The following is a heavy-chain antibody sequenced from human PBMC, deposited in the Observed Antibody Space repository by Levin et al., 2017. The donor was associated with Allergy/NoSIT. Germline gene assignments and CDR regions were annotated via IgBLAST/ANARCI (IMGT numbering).Heavy chain of an antibody. CDR3: ARGGPRVYCSSTSCYFSFFDY. V-gene: IGHV3-30-3*01. J-gene: IGHJ4*02. D-gene: IGHD2-2*01. Sequence: RAGGSLRLSCAASGFTFSSYAMHWVRQAPGKGLEWVAVISYDGSNKYYADSVKGRFTISRDNSKNTLYLQMNSLRAEDTAVYYCARGGPRVYCSSTSCYFSFFDYWGQGTLVTVSS. CDR1: GFTFSSYA. CDR2: ISYDGSNK.